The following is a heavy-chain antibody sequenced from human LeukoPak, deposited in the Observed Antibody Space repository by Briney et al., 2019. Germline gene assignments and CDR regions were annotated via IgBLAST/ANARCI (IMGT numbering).Heavy chain of an antibody. V-gene: IGHV3-23*01. CDR2: ISGSGDST. D-gene: IGHD4-23*01. CDR1: GFTFSSYA. J-gene: IGHJ4*02. CDR3: AKNPTVVNPRPYFDY. Sequence: GGSLRLSCAASGFTFSSYAMSWVRQAPGKGLEWVSAISGSGDSTYYADSVKGRFTISRDNSKNTLYLQMNSLRAEDTAVYYCAKNPTVVNPRPYFDYWGQGTLVTVSS.